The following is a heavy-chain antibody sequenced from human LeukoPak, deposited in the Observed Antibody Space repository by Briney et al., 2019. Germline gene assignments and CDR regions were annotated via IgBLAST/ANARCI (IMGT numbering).Heavy chain of an antibody. V-gene: IGHV4-61*02. Sequence: SETLSLTCTVSGGSISSGSYYWSWIRQPAGKGLEWIGLIYTSGSTNYNPSLKSRVTISVDTSKNQFSLKLSSVTAADTAVYYCARSPGYYDSSGYPLYYYYGMDVWGQGTTVTVSS. J-gene: IGHJ6*02. CDR3: ARSPGYYDSSGYPLYYYYGMDV. CDR2: IYTSGST. D-gene: IGHD3-22*01. CDR1: GGSISSGSYY.